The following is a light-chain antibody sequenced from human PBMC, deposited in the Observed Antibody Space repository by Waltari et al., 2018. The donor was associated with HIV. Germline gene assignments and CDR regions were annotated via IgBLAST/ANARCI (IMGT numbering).Light chain of an antibody. Sequence: SALTQPASVSGSPGQSITISCTGTSSDVCGYNSVAWYQQHPDKAPKLIIYDVSNRPSGVPYRFSGSKSGNTASLTISGLQAEDEADYYCKSKTSSSTPCVFGTGTKVTVL. V-gene: IGLV2-14*03. CDR3: KSKTSSSTPCV. J-gene: IGLJ1*01. CDR2: DVS. CDR1: SSDVCGYNS.